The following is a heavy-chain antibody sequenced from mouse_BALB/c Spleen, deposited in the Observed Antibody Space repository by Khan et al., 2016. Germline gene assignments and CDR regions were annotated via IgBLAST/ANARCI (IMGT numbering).Heavy chain of an antibody. CDR1: GFAFSRYW. J-gene: IGHJ2*01. Sequence: EVKLLESGGGLVQPGGSLKLSCAASGFAFSRYWMSWVRQAPGKGLEWIGEINPDSSTINYTPSLKDKFIISRDNAKNTLYLQLSNVRSEDTALYYCTRLYYYRFSDYWGQGTTLTVSS. CDR3: TRLYYYRFSDY. CDR2: INPDSSTI. D-gene: IGHD1-1*01. V-gene: IGHV4-1*02.